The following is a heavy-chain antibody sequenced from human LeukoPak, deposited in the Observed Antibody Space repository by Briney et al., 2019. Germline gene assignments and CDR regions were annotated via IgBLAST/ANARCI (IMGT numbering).Heavy chain of an antibody. CDR1: GFTFDDYG. CDR2: IYSGGST. CDR3: ARALTSDY. V-gene: IGHV3-53*01. J-gene: IGHJ4*02. Sequence: PGGSLRLSRAASGFTFDDYGMSWVRQAPGKGLEWVSVIYSGGSTYYADSVKGRFTISRDKSKNMVYLQMNSLRADDTAVYYCARALTSDYWGQGTLVTVSS.